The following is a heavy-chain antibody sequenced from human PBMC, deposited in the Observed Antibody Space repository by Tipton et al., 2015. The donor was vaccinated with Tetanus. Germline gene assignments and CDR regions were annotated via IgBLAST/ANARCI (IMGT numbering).Heavy chain of an antibody. V-gene: IGHV1-69*01. Sequence: QLVQSGAEVKKPGSSVKVSCKASGGTFSSYAISWVRQAPGQGLEWMGGIIPIFGTANYAKKLQGRVTITADESRSTAYMELSSLRSEDTAVYYCAGSAYYFDSSGPSPGAFDIWGQGTMVPVSS. CDR3: AGSAYYFDSSGPSPGAFDI. J-gene: IGHJ3*02. CDR1: GGTFSSYA. CDR2: IIPIFGTA. D-gene: IGHD3-22*01.